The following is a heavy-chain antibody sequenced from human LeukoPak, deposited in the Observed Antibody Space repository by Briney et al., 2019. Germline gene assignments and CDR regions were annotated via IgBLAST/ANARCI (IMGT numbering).Heavy chain of an antibody. J-gene: IGHJ4*02. Sequence: QPGGSLRLSCAASGFTFSNYWMHWVRQVPGKGLVCVSRINIDGTSTSHADSVKGRFTISRDKSKNSLYLQMHSLRTEDTALYYCATERLKYFDYWGQGTLVTVSS. CDR3: ATERLKYFDY. CDR2: INIDGTST. V-gene: IGHV3-74*01. CDR1: GFTFSNYW.